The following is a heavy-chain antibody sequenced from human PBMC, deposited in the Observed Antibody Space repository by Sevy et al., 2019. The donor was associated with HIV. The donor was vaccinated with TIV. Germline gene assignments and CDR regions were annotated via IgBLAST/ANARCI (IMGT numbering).Heavy chain of an antibody. J-gene: IGHJ4*02. D-gene: IGHD4-4*01. CDR3: AREYDYSHYAFDY. CDR2: ITSSGDTI. CDR1: GFTFSDYY. Sequence: GGPLRLSCAASGFTFSDYYMTWIRQAPGKGLEWVAYITSSGDTIYYADSVKGRFTISRDNAKNSLYLQMNNLRVEDTAVYYCAREYDYSHYAFDYWGQGTLVTVSS. V-gene: IGHV3-11*01.